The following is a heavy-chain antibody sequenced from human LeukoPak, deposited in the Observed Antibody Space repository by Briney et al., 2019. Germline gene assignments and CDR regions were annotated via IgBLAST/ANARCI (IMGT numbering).Heavy chain of an antibody. Sequence: AGGSLILSCAASGFTFSNYGMHWVRQAPGKGLEWVAVRSDDGSKKYYADSVKGRFTISRDNAKNSLYLQMNSLRAEDTAVYYCARDPLDRKLVISWDYFDYWGQGTLVTVSS. V-gene: IGHV3-30*03. CDR1: GFTFSNYG. J-gene: IGHJ4*02. CDR2: RSDDGSKK. CDR3: ARDPLDRKLVISWDYFDY. D-gene: IGHD2-21*01.